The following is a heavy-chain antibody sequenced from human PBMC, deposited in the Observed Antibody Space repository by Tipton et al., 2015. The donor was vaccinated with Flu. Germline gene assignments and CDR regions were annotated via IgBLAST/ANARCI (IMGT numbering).Heavy chain of an antibody. V-gene: IGHV4-4*07. Sequence: TLSLTCTVSGGSFSSYFWSWIRQSAGKGLEWIGRISPSGSTNYNASLKSRVTMSLDTSKNQFSLKMSSVTAADTAVYYCARFSVRGESDYWGQGTLVTVSS. CDR3: ARFSVRGESDY. J-gene: IGHJ4*02. CDR2: ISPSGST. D-gene: IGHD3-10*01. CDR1: GGSFSSYF.